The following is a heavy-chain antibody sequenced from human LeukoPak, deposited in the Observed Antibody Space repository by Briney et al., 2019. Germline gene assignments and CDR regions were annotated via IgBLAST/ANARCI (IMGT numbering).Heavy chain of an antibody. Sequence: GSLRLSCVGSGFIFSNYWMSWVRQAPGKGLEWVANIKQDGSEKYYVDSVKGRFTISRDNAKNSLYLQMNSLRAEDTAVYYCARNDILIGYYFDYWGQGTLVTVSS. J-gene: IGHJ4*02. D-gene: IGHD3-9*01. CDR3: ARNDILIGYYFDY. V-gene: IGHV3-7*01. CDR1: GFIFSNYW. CDR2: IKQDGSEK.